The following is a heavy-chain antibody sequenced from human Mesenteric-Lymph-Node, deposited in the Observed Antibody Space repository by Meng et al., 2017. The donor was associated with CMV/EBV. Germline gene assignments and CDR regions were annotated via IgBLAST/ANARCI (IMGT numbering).Heavy chain of an antibody. V-gene: IGHV1-18*01. CDR2: INIYTGNT. CDR3: ARDRIFDSGSSGSDN. D-gene: IGHD3-10*01. CDR1: VYTFTTYG. J-gene: IGHJ4*01. Sequence: ASVYTFTTYGISWVRQAPGQGLEWMGWINIYTGNTDYAQNLQGRVTMTADTSSSTAYLELRSLRSDDTAIYYCARDRIFDSGSSGSDNWGQEPWSPSPQ.